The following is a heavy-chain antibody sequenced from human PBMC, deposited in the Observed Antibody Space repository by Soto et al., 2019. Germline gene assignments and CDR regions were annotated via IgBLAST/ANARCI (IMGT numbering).Heavy chain of an antibody. D-gene: IGHD3-16*01. Sequence: QEQLVQSGAEVKKPGSSVKVSCKDPGGLFSSYAISWVRQAPGQGLEWMGGIIPVFGTPYYAQKFQGRDTITADESTNTAYMELSSLRSEDTAMYYCARGDSPYVWFNEFWGQGSLVTVSS. CDR1: GGLFSSYA. CDR2: IIPVFGTP. J-gene: IGHJ4*02. V-gene: IGHV1-69*01. CDR3: ARGDSPYVWFNEF.